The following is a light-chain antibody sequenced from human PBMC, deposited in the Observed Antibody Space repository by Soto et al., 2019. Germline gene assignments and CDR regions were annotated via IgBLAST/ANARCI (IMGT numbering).Light chain of an antibody. V-gene: IGKV3-20*01. CDR3: QQCVTAPLM. CDR2: DAS. CDR1: QSLSKNY. Sequence: EIVLTQSPGTLSLSPGERATLSCRASQSLSKNYLAWYQHKPRQAPRLLIHDASNRATGIPSRFSGSGSGTDFPLTIRSLEPEESAVYYCQQCVTAPLMFGPGTNVEI. J-gene: IGKJ1*01.